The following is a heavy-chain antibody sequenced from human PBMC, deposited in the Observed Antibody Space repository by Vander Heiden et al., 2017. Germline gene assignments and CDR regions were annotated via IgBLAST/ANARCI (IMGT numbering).Heavy chain of an antibody. CDR1: GGSFSGYY. CDR2: INHSGST. J-gene: IGHJ4*01. D-gene: IGHD6-19*01. Sequence: QVQLQQWGAGLLKPSETLSLTCAVYGGSFSGYYWSWIRQPPGKGLEWIGEINHSGSTNYNPALKSRVTISVDTSKNQFSLKMSSVTAADTAVYYCARELWLVRPLIDYWGHGTLVTVYS. V-gene: IGHV4-34*01. CDR3: ARELWLVRPLIDY.